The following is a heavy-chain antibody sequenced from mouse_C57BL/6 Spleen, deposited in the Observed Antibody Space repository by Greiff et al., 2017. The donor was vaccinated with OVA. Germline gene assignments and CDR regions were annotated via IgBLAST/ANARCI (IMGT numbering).Heavy chain of an antibody. CDR1: GYTFTSYW. CDR3: ATNWDVWFAY. J-gene: IGHJ3*01. D-gene: IGHD4-1*01. CDR2: IDPSDSYT. Sequence: QVQLQQSGAELVKPGASVKLSCKASGYTFTSYWMQWVKQRPGQGLEWIGEIDPSDSYTNYNQKFKGKATLTVDTSSSTAYMQLSSLTSEDSAVYYCATNWDVWFAYWGQGTLVTVSA. V-gene: IGHV1-50*01.